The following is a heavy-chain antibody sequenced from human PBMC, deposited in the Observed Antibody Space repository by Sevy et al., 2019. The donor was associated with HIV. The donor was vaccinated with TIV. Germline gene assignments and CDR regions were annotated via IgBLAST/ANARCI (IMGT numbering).Heavy chain of an antibody. CDR1: GFTFSDHY. J-gene: IGHJ4*02. D-gene: IGHD6-13*01. Sequence: GGSLRLSCVASGFTFSDHYMEWVRQAPGKGLEWVGRIRNKDDGYTTEYAASVKGRFIISRDESKNSLYVQMNSLKAEDTAVYYCATPAGIAAAGRVFDFWGQGTLVTVSS. CDR3: ATPAGIAAAGRVFDF. CDR2: IRNKDDGYTT. V-gene: IGHV3-72*01.